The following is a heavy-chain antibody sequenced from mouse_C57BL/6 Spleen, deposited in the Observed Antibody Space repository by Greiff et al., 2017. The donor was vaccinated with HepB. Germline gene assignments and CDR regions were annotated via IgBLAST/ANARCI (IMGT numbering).Heavy chain of an antibody. D-gene: IGHD2-3*01. CDR2: INPNNGGT. V-gene: IGHV1-26*01. CDR3: AREGGYYGWYFDV. J-gene: IGHJ1*03. Sequence: EVKLQQSGPELVKPGASVKISCKASGYTFTDYYMNWVKQSHGKSLEWIGDINPNNGGTSYNQKFKGKATLTVDKSSSTAYMELRSLTSEDSAVYYCAREGGYYGWYFDVWGTGTTVTVSS. CDR1: GYTFTDYY.